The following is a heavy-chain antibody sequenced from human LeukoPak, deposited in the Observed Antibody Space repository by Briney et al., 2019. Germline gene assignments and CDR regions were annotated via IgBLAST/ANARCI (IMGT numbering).Heavy chain of an antibody. Sequence: GGSLRLSCAASGFTFSDYYMSWIRQAPGKGLEWVALLSGDETYIDYTDSVKGRFTISRDTSKNTLFLQMNSLRADDTAIYYCAKAAVYSRNWTPFDDWGQGTLVIVSS. CDR1: GFTFSDYY. CDR3: AKAAVYSRNWTPFDD. D-gene: IGHD6-13*01. CDR2: LSGDETYI. V-gene: IGHV3-30*18. J-gene: IGHJ4*02.